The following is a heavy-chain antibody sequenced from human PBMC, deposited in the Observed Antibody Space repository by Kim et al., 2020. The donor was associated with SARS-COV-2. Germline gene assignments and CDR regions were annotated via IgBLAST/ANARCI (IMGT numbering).Heavy chain of an antibody. CDR1: GFTFSSYG. Sequence: GGSLILSCAASGFTFSSYGMHWVRQAPGKGLEWVAVITGDGGNKYYADSVKGRFTISRDNSKNTLYLQMNSLRAEDTAVYYCAKDSSTYYSSATRYWGQGTLVTVSS. D-gene: IGHD3-22*01. J-gene: IGHJ4*02. V-gene: IGHV3-30*18. CDR3: AKDSSTYYSSATRY. CDR2: ITGDGGNK.